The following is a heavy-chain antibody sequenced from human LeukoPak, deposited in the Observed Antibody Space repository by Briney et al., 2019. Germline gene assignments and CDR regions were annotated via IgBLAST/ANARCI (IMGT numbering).Heavy chain of an antibody. V-gene: IGHV3-21*01. Sequence: PGGSLRLSCAASGFTLYTFGSYWMHWVRQAPGKGLVWVSSISSSSSYIYYADSVKGRFTISRDNAKNSLYLQMNSLRAEDTAVYYCARDQVAVAGVLSYWGQGTLVTVSS. D-gene: IGHD6-19*01. CDR3: ARDQVAVAGVLSY. CDR1: GFTLYTFGSYW. J-gene: IGHJ4*02. CDR2: ISSSSSYI.